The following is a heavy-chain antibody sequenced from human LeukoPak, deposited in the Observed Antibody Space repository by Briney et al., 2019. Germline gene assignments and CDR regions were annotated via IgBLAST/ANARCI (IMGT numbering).Heavy chain of an antibody. Sequence: ASVKVSCKASGGTFSSYAISWVRQAPGQGLEWMGGIIPIFGTANYAQKFQGRVTITTDESTSTAYMELSSLRSEDTAVYYCARDRGRGSYYGDYWGQGTLVTVSS. D-gene: IGHD1-26*01. V-gene: IGHV1-69*05. CDR3: ARDRGRGSYYGDY. J-gene: IGHJ4*02. CDR1: GGTFSSYA. CDR2: IIPIFGTA.